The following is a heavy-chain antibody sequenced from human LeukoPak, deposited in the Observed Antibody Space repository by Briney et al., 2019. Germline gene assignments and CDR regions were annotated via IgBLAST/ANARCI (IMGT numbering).Heavy chain of an antibody. D-gene: IGHD3-10*01. Sequence: PGGSLRLSCAASGVTFSNAWMTWVRQAPGRGLEWVGRSISRTEGVTTEYAAPVKGRFTISRDDSRNTVYPQMNSLKTEDTAVYYCSAYYNGRGDYWGQGTLVTVSS. J-gene: IGHJ4*02. V-gene: IGHV3-15*01. CDR2: SISRTEGVTT. CDR1: GVTFSNAW. CDR3: SAYYNGRGDY.